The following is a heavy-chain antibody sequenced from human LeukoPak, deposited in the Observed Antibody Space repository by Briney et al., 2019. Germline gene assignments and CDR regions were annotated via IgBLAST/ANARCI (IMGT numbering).Heavy chain of an antibody. CDR2: ISYDGSNK. Sequence: GRSLRLSCAASGFTFSSYGMHWVRQAPGKGLEWVAVISYDGSNKYYADSVKGRFTISRDNSKNTLYLQMNSLRAEDTAVYYCAKEEAGYDFWSGYPDYWGQRTLVTVSS. J-gene: IGHJ4*02. CDR3: AKEEAGYDFWSGYPDY. D-gene: IGHD3-3*01. V-gene: IGHV3-30*18. CDR1: GFTFSSYG.